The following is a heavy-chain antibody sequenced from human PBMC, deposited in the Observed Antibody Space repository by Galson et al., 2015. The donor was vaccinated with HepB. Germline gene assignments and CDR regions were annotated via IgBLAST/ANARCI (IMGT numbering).Heavy chain of an antibody. CDR2: ILYDGSEK. CDR1: EFTFSSYT. J-gene: IGHJ4*02. D-gene: IGHD4-23*01. V-gene: IGHV3-30-3*01. Sequence: SLRLSCAASEFTFSSYTMHWVRQAPGQGLEWVAAILYDGSEKFHADSVRGRFTISRDISKNTLYLQMNSLRLEDTAVYYCSREGGNGGHSGGFDYWGQGTLVTVSS. CDR3: SREGGNGGHSGGFDY.